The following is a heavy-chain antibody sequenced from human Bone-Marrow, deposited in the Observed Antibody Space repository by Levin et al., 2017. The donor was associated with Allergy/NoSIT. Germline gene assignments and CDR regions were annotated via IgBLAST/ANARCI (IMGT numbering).Heavy chain of an antibody. D-gene: IGHD6-19*01. CDR1: GYTFTSYA. CDR2: INAGNGNT. Sequence: VASVKVSCKASGYTFTSYAIHWVRQAPGQRLEWMGWINAGNGNTKYSQKFQGRVTITRDTSASIAYMELRSLTSEDTAVYYCARGLGGAVAGDWGQGTLVTVSS. J-gene: IGHJ4*02. V-gene: IGHV1-3*01. CDR3: ARGLGGAVAGD.